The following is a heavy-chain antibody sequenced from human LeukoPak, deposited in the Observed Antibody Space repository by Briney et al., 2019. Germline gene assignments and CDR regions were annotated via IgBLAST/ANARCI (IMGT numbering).Heavy chain of an antibody. V-gene: IGHV3-30*03. D-gene: IGHD5-18*01. Sequence: GGSLRLSCAASGFTFSSYGMHWVRQAPGKGLERVAVISYDGSNKYYADSVKGRFTISRDNSKNTLYLQMNSLRAEDTAVYYCTRGGSGYSYGPSHYWGQGTLVTVSS. CDR1: GFTFSSYG. CDR2: ISYDGSNK. CDR3: TRGGSGYSYGPSHY. J-gene: IGHJ4*02.